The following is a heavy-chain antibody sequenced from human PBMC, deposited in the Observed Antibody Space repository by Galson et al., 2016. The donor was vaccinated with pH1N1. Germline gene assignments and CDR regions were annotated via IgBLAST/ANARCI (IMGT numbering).Heavy chain of an antibody. V-gene: IGHV1-2*02. Sequence: KASGYTFTGYYMHWVRQAPGQGLEWMGWINPNSGGRNYAQKFQGRVTMTRDTSISTAYMELSRLRSDDTAVYSCARGSGYSGYDPEYYFDYWGQGTLVTVSS. CDR1: GYTFTGYY. CDR2: INPNSGGR. D-gene: IGHD5-12*01. CDR3: ARGSGYSGYDPEYYFDY. J-gene: IGHJ4*02.